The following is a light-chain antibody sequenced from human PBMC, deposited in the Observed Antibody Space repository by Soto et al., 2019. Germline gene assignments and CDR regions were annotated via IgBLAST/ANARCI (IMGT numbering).Light chain of an antibody. CDR2: AAS. CDR1: QTISSTY. J-gene: IGKJ1*01. V-gene: IGKV3-20*01. CDR3: QQYGSSPKT. Sequence: EIVLTHSPGTLSLSPLDIATLSFRASQTISSTYLAWYQQNPGQAPRLLIYAASTRATGVPDRFSGSGSGTDFTLTISRLEPEDFAVYYCQQYGSSPKTFGQGTKVDIK.